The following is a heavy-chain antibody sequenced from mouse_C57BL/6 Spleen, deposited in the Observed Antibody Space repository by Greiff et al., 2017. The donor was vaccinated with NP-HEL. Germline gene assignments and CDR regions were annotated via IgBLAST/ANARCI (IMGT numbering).Heavy chain of an antibody. Sequence: VQLQQSGAELVRPGASVKLSCTASGYTFTDYYINWVKQRPGQGLEWVARIYPGSGNTYYNEKFKGKATLTAEKSSSTAYMQLSSLTSEDSAVYFCARGYDYDGAWFAYWGQGTLVTVSA. CDR3: ARGYDYDGAWFAY. CDR1: GYTFTDYY. CDR2: IYPGSGNT. D-gene: IGHD2-4*01. J-gene: IGHJ3*01. V-gene: IGHV1-76*01.